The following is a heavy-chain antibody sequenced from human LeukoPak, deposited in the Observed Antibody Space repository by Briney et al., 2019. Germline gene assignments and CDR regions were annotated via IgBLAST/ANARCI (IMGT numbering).Heavy chain of an antibody. Sequence: SETLSLTCTVSGGSISSGSYYWSWIRQPAGKGLEWIGRIYTSGSTNYNPSLKSRVTISVDTSKNQFSLKLSSVTATDTAVYYCAREVDWYFDLWGRGTLVTVSS. CDR2: IYTSGST. D-gene: IGHD2-15*01. CDR1: GGSISSGSYY. CDR3: AREVDWYFDL. V-gene: IGHV4-61*02. J-gene: IGHJ2*01.